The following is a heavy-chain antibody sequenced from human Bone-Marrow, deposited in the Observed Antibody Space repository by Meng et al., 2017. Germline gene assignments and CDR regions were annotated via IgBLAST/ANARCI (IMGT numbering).Heavy chain of an antibody. CDR2: TYYRSKWYN. D-gene: IGHD4-11*01. V-gene: IGHV6-1*01. Sequence: QVQLQQSGPGLVKPSQTLSLTCAISGDSVSSNSAAWSWIRQSPSRGLEWLGRTYYRSKWYNDYAVSVKSRITVNPDPSKNQFSLQLDSATPEDTAVYYCVRSNVNNWFDPWGQGTLVTVSS. J-gene: IGHJ5*02. CDR1: GDSVSSNSAA. CDR3: VRSNVNNWFDP.